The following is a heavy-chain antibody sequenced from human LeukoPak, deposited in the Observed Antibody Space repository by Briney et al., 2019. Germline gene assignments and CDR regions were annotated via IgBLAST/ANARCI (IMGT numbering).Heavy chain of an antibody. CDR2: IDPNSGGT. CDR1: GYSFTGFS. Sequence: GASVKVSCKASGYSFTGFSLHWVRHAPGQGLGWLGWIDPNSGGTKYAQKFQGRGILTRETSTRTAYMELSTLRSDDTAVYYCARVSRFQRNIPSVGWELGHWGQGTLLTVS. V-gene: IGHV1-2*02. J-gene: IGHJ4*02. D-gene: IGHD6-19*01. CDR3: ARVSRFQRNIPSVGWELGH.